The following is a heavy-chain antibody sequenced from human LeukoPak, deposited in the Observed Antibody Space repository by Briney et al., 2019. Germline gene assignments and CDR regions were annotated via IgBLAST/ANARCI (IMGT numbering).Heavy chain of an antibody. D-gene: IGHD3-10*01. CDR1: GFTFSSYS. V-gene: IGHV3-21*01. CDR3: ARDLSYPGAIDY. CDR2: ISSSSSYI. Sequence: PGGSLRLSCAASGFTFSSYSTNWVRQAPGKGLEWVSSISSSSSYIYYADSVKGRFTISRDNAKNSLYLQMNSLRAEDTAVYYCARDLSYPGAIDYWGQGTLVTVSS. J-gene: IGHJ4*02.